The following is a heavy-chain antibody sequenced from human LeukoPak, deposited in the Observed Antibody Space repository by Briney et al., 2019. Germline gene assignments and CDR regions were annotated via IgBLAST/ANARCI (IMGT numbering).Heavy chain of an antibody. V-gene: IGHV3-30*03. CDR3: ASSVGDYGAFDI. Sequence: PGGSLRLSCAASEFTFSSYSMNWVRQAPGKGLEWVAVISYDGSNKYYADSVKGRFTISRDNSKNTLYLQMNSLRAEDTAVYYCASSVGDYGAFDIWGQGTMVTVSS. CDR2: ISYDGSNK. CDR1: EFTFSSYS. J-gene: IGHJ3*02. D-gene: IGHD4-17*01.